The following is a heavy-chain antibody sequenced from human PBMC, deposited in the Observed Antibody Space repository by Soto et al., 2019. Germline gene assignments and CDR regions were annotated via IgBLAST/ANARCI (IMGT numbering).Heavy chain of an antibody. V-gene: IGHV1-8*01. J-gene: IGHJ6*03. CDR3: ARAARGIAAAGTVSYYYMDV. CDR1: GYTFTSYD. D-gene: IGHD6-13*01. CDR2: MNPNSGNT. Sequence: ASVKVSCKASGYTFTSYDINWVRQATGQGLEWMGWMNPNSGNTGYAQKFQGRVTMTRKTSISTAYMELSSLRSEDTAVYYCARAARGIAAAGTVSYYYMDVWGKGTTVTVSS.